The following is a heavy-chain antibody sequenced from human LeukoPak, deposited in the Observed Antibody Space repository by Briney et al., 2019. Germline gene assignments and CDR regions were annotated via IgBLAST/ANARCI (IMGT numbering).Heavy chain of an antibody. V-gene: IGHV3-33*08. CDR3: ARDLRLWFGDYYGMDV. CDR1: GFTFSSYG. D-gene: IGHD3-10*01. J-gene: IGHJ6*04. CDR2: IWYDGSNK. Sequence: PGRSLRLSCATSGFTFSSYGMHWVRQAPGKGLEWVAVIWYDGSNKYYADSVKGRFTISRDNSKNTLYLQMNSLRAEDTAVYYCARDLRLWFGDYYGMDVWGKGTTVTVSS.